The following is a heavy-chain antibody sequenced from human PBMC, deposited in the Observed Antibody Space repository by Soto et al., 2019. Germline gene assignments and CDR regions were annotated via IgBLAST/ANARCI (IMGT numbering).Heavy chain of an antibody. CDR3: ASDSGGSGSYGMDV. J-gene: IGHJ6*02. D-gene: IGHD3-10*01. Sequence: QVQLQESGPGLMRPSQTLSLTCTVSGGSISSGDYYWSWIRQPPGKGREWIGYIYFNGNTYYNLSLKSRITLSVDMSKNQFTLKLSSVTAADTAVYYCASDSGGSGSYGMDVWGQGTTVTVSS. V-gene: IGHV4-30-4*01. CDR1: GGSISSGDYY. CDR2: IYFNGNT.